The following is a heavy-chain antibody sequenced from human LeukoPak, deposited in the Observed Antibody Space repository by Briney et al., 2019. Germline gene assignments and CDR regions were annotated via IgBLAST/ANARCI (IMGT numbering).Heavy chain of an antibody. CDR1: GFTLSTYS. Sequence: GGSLRLSCAASGFTLSTYSMNWVRQAPGKGLEWVSYISSSSSTIYYADSVKGRFAISRDNAKNSLYLQMNSLRAEDTAVFYCARGSTYYDSSGQVPFDYWGQGTLVTVSS. V-gene: IGHV3-48*04. D-gene: IGHD3-22*01. J-gene: IGHJ4*02. CDR2: ISSSSSTI. CDR3: ARGSTYYDSSGQVPFDY.